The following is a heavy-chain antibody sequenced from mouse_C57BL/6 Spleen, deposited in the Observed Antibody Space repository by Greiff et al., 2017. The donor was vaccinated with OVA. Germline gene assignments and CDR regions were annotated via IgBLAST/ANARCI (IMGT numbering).Heavy chain of an antibody. CDR1: GYTFTSYW. D-gene: IGHD1-1*01. Sequence: QVQLQQPGAELVKPGASVKMSCKASGYTFTSYWITWVKQRPGQGLEWIGDIYPGSGSTNYNEKFKSKATLTVDTSSSTAYMQLSNLTSEDSAVYYCARRYYYGSSSCDYWGQGTTLTVSS. CDR2: IYPGSGST. V-gene: IGHV1-55*01. J-gene: IGHJ2*01. CDR3: ARRYYYGSSSCDY.